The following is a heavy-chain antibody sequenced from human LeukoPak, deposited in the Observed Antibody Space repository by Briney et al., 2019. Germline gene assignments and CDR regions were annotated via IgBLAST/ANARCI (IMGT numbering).Heavy chain of an antibody. D-gene: IGHD3-3*01. Sequence: GGSLRLSCSASGFTFSTYAMQWVRQAPGKRLEYVSDMDDIGANIFYADSVKGRFIMSRDNSRDTLYLQMGSLRAEDTAVYYCARDLRSGYYPGGAFDIWGQGTMVTVSS. J-gene: IGHJ3*02. CDR2: MDDIGANI. CDR1: GFTFSTYA. CDR3: ARDLRSGYYPGGAFDI. V-gene: IGHV3-64*02.